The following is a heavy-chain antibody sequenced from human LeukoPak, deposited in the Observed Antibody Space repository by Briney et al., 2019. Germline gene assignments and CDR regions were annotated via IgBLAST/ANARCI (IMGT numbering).Heavy chain of an antibody. D-gene: IGHD1-26*01. CDR2: MYHSGIT. Sequence: SETLSLTCNVSGDSIRSFYWSWIRQFPGKGLEWIAYMYHSGITNYNPSLQSRVTLSIDTSKSQFSLNLRSVTAADTAVYYCARHPSDRLVGVTVFDSWGQGTLVTVSS. CDR1: GDSIRSFY. CDR3: ARHPSDRLVGVTVFDS. V-gene: IGHV4-59*01. J-gene: IGHJ4*02.